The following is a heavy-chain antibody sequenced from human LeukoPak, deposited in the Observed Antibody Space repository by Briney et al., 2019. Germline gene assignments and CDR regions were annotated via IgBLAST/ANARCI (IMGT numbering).Heavy chain of an antibody. CDR2: IIPIFGTA. V-gene: IGHV1-69*13. CDR1: GGTFSSYA. Sequence: SVKASCKASGGTFSSYAISWVRQAPGQGLEWMGGIIPIFGTANYAQKFQGRVTITADESTSTAYMELSSLRSEDTAVYYCARAGYYYYGMDVWGQGTTVTVSS. CDR3: ARAGYYYYGMDV. J-gene: IGHJ6*02. D-gene: IGHD1-14*01.